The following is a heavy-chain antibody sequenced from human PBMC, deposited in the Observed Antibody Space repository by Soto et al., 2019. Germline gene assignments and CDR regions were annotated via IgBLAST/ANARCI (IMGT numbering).Heavy chain of an antibody. CDR3: ARSPGGYYID. CDR1: GGSISSYY. V-gene: IGHV4-59*12. J-gene: IGHJ3*01. CDR2: VYYIGST. D-gene: IGHD1-26*01. Sequence: LSLTCTVSGGSISSYYWSWIRQPPGKGLEWIGYVYYIGSTNYNPSLKSRVTISVDTSKNQFSLNLSSVTAEDTAIYYCARSPGGYYIDWGQGTMVTVSS.